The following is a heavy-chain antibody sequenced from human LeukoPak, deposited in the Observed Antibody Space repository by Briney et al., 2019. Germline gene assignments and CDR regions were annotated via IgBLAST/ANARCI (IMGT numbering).Heavy chain of an antibody. Sequence: SETLSLTCIVSGGSISSSSHYWCWIRHPPRKGLEWIGYIYYSGSTNYNPPLKSRVTISVDTSKNQLSLKLSSVTAADTAVYYCARLKYYYDSSGYRAEYFQHWGQGTLVTASS. CDR1: GGSISSSSHY. J-gene: IGHJ1*01. CDR2: IYYSGST. CDR3: ARLKYYYDSSGYRAEYFQH. V-gene: IGHV4-61*01. D-gene: IGHD3-22*01.